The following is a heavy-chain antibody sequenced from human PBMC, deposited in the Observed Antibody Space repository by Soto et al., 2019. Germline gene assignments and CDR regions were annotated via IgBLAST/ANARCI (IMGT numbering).Heavy chain of an antibody. CDR1: GFTFNNAW. CDR3: TTAFYDFLSGYYRVKNFEY. J-gene: IGHJ4*02. Sequence: EVHLVESGGGLVKPGGSLRLSCAASGFTFNNAWMSWVRQAPGKGLEWVGRIKSKADGGTTDYAAPVKRRFTISRADSKNTLYLQMNSLKTEDTAVYYCTTAFYDFLSGYYRVKNFEYWGQGTLVTVSS. CDR2: IKSKADGGTT. V-gene: IGHV3-15*01. D-gene: IGHD3-3*01.